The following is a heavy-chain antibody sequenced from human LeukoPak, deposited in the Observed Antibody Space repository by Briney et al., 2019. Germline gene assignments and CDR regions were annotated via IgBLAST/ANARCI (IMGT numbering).Heavy chain of an antibody. CDR2: ISSSSSTI. CDR1: GFTFSSYG. CDR3: ARTYCSGGSCFEVYFDY. Sequence: HSGGSLRLSCAASGFTFSSYGMNWVRQAPGKGLEWVSYISSSSSTIYYADSVKGRFTISRDNAKNSLYLQMNSLRDEDTAVYYCARTYCSGGSCFEVYFDYWGQGTLVTVSS. J-gene: IGHJ4*02. D-gene: IGHD2-15*01. V-gene: IGHV3-48*02.